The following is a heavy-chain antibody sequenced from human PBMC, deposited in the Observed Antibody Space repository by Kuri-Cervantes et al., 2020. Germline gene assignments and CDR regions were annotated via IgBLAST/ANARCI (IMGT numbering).Heavy chain of an antibody. J-gene: IGHJ4*02. Sequence: GESLKISCVASGFTFSSYWMNWVRQAPGKGLEWVSVIYSGGSTYYAGSVKGRFTISRDNSKNTLYLQMNSLRAEDTAVYYCAKGPMRGYSGYPKQGYFDYWGQGTLVTVSS. CDR2: IYSGGST. CDR3: AKGPMRGYSGYPKQGYFDY. D-gene: IGHD5-12*01. V-gene: IGHV3-66*01. CDR1: GFTFSSYW.